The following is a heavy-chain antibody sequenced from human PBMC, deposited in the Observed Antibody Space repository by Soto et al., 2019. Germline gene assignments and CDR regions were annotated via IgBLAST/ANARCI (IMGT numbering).Heavy chain of an antibody. CDR2: IYYTGTT. CDR1: GGSISSSTYH. V-gene: IGHV4-39*02. Sequence: QLQLQESGPGLVKPSETLSLTCTVSGGSISSSTYHWAWIRQPPGKGLEWIASIYYTGTTYYSPSLKSRVTISVDTSKNHFSLKLSSVTAADTAVYYCSRERESASEHWGQGSLVTFSS. CDR3: SRERESASEH. J-gene: IGHJ4*02.